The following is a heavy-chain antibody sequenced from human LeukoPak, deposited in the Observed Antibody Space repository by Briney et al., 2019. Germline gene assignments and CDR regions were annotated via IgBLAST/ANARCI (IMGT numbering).Heavy chain of an antibody. CDR3: ARLLHDWFDS. Sequence: SETLSLTCTISGDSINSYYWSWIRQPPGKGLEWLGYIYYRGSANYNPSLKSRVTISIDTSKNQFSLKLTSVTAADTAVYYCARLLHDWFDSWGQGTLVTVSS. V-gene: IGHV4-59*08. CDR2: IYYRGSA. D-gene: IGHD4-11*01. CDR1: GDSINSYY. J-gene: IGHJ5*01.